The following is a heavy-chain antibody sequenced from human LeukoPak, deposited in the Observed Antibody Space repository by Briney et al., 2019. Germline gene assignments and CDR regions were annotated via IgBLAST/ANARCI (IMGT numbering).Heavy chain of an antibody. V-gene: IGHV4-34*01. Sequence: PSETLSLTCAVYGGSFSGYYWIWIRQRPGKGLEWIWEINHSGSTNYNPYLKSRITISVDTSKNHFSLKLRSVTAADTAVYYCARGGQPQYCGGDCYYFDYWGQGTLVTVSS. J-gene: IGHJ4*02. CDR1: GGSFSGYY. CDR2: INHSGST. D-gene: IGHD2-21*02. CDR3: ARGGQPQYCGGDCYYFDY.